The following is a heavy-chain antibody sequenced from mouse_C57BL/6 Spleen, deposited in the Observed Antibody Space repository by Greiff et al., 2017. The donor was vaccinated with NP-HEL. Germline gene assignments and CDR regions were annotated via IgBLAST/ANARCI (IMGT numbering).Heavy chain of an antibody. J-gene: IGHJ2*01. CDR3: AREDYDD. D-gene: IGHD2-4*01. CDR2: INPSTGGT. V-gene: IGHV1-42*01. Sequence: VQLQQSGPELVKPGASVKISCKASGYSFTGYYMNWVKQSPEKSLEWIGEINPSTGGTTYNQKFKAKATLTVDKSSSTAYMQLKSLTSEDSAVYYCAREDYDDWGQGTTLTVSS. CDR1: GYSFTGYY.